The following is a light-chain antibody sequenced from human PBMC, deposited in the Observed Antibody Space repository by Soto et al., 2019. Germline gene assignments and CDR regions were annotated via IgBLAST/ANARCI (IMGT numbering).Light chain of an antibody. CDR3: QQSYTTPRP. Sequence: DIQMTQSPSSLSASVGDRVSVTCRASQSISTFLNWYQQRPGEAPKLLIYAASSLQSGVPSRFSGSGSGEDFTLTLGSLQPEGFANYCCQQSYTTPRPFGQGTKVEVK. J-gene: IGKJ1*01. CDR1: QSISTF. V-gene: IGKV1-39*01. CDR2: AAS.